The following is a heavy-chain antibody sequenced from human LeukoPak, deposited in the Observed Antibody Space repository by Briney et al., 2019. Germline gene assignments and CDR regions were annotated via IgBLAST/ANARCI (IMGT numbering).Heavy chain of an antibody. CDR1: GGSISSYY. V-gene: IGHV4-59*01. D-gene: IGHD5-24*01. CDR2: IYYSGST. CDR3: ARARHGYNLGFDY. J-gene: IGHJ4*02. Sequence: SETLSLTCTVSGGSISSYYWSWIRQPPGKGLEWIGYIYYSGSTNYNPSLKSRVTISVDTSKNQFSLKLSSVTAADTAVYYCARARHGYNLGFDYWGQGTLVTVSS.